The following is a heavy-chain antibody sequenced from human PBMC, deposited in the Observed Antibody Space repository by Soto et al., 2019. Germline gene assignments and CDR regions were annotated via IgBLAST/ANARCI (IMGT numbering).Heavy chain of an antibody. Sequence: SETLSLTCTVSGASVSSGTYYWSWIRQPPGKGLEWIGYISYSGSTNYNPSLKSRVTMSVDTSKNQFSLNLNSVTAADTAMYYCGRARNHYSRGGGYWGQGSLVTVS. J-gene: IGHJ4*02. D-gene: IGHD2-21*01. CDR3: GRARNHYSRGGGY. CDR1: GASVSSGTYY. V-gene: IGHV4-61*01. CDR2: ISYSGST.